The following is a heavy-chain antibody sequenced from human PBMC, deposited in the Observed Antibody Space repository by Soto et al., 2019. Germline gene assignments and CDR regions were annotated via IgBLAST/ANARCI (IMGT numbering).Heavy chain of an antibody. J-gene: IGHJ4*02. Sequence: QVQLVQSGAEVKKPGSSVKVSCKASGGTFSSYVISWVRQAPGQGPEWMGGIIPMYGTVNYAQKFQDRVTIIADTSTSTAYMELSSLRSEDTAVYYCAKSPGLAVAGAFDYWGQGTLVTVSS. CDR2: IIPMYGTV. V-gene: IGHV1-69*06. CDR1: GGTFSSYV. D-gene: IGHD6-19*01. CDR3: AKSPGLAVAGAFDY.